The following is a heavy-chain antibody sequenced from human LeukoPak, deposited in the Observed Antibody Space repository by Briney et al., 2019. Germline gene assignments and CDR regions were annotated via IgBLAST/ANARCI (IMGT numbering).Heavy chain of an antibody. CDR1: GYTFTGYY. D-gene: IGHD3-10*01. V-gene: IGHV1-2*02. CDR3: ARDLRDYYGSGSYYRKDYYYYYMDV. CDR2: INPNSGGT. J-gene: IGHJ6*03. Sequence: ASVKVSCKASGYTFTGYYMHWVRQAPGQGLEWMGWINPNSGGTNYAQKFQGRVTMTRDTSISTAYMELSRLRSDDTAVYYCARDLRDYYGSGSYYRKDYYYYYMDVWGKGTTVTVSS.